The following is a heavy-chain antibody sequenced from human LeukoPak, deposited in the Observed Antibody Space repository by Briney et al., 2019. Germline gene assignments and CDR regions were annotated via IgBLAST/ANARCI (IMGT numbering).Heavy chain of an antibody. CDR3: ARGRSRSSSGWYFDY. CDR1: GFSVSGNF. V-gene: IGHV3-53*01. J-gene: IGHJ4*02. D-gene: IGHD3-22*01. Sequence: PGGSLRLSCTAPGFSVSGNFMTWVRQAPGKGLEWISFIYAGGTTSYAGSVKGRFTLSRNNSKNTIYLQLNSLRVEDTAVYYCARGRSRSSSGWYFDYWGQGTLVTVSS. CDR2: IYAGGTT.